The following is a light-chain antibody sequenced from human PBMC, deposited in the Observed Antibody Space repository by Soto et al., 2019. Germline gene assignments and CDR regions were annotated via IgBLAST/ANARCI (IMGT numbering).Light chain of an antibody. J-gene: IGKJ1*01. CDR3: QHQSNSPRP. CDR2: GAS. Sequence: ILMTQSPFTLSVSPGERATLSCRASQSVSNNLAWYQQKPGQAPRLLIHGASTRATGIPARFSGSGSGTEFTLTISSLQSEDFEIYYCQHQSNSPRPFGPGTKVDIK. CDR1: QSVSNN. V-gene: IGKV3-15*01.